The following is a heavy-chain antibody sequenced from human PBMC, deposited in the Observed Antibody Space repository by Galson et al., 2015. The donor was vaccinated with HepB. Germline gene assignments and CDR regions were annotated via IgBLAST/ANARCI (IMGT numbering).Heavy chain of an antibody. D-gene: IGHD1-26*01. J-gene: IGHJ3*02. CDR1: GYTFTYRY. CDR2: TTPFNGNT. Sequence: SVKVSCKASGYTFTYRYLHWVRQAPGQALEWMGWTTPFNGNTNYAQKFQDRVTITRDRSMSTAYMELSSLRSEDTAMYYCARCKNVGDAFDIWGQGTMVTVSS. V-gene: IGHV1-45*02. CDR3: ARCKNVGDAFDI.